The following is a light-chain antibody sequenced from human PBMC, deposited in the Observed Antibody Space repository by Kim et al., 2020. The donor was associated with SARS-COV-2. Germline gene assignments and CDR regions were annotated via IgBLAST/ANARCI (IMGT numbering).Light chain of an antibody. CDR3: QVRDGDTDHWV. J-gene: IGLJ3*02. V-gene: IGLV3-21*04. Sequence: APGKTARLTCGGKDIGSKSVHWYRQKPGQAPVVVIYNDDDRPSGIPERFSGSTSGNTATLTIGRAEAGDEADYYCQVRDGDTDHWVFGGGTQLTVL. CDR2: NDD. CDR1: DIGSKS.